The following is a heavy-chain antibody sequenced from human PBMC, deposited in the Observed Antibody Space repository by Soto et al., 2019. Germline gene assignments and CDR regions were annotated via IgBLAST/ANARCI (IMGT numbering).Heavy chain of an antibody. CDR1: GGTFSNSA. D-gene: IGHD6-13*01. CDR3: ARDNPYTNSFGNWFDP. J-gene: IGHJ5*02. V-gene: IGHV1-69*01. Sequence: QVRLVQSGAEVNKTGSSVKVSCQASGGTFSNSAITWLRLAPGQELEWLRGIIHVFGTGNYAQKFQGRVTITADESTSTADMELNRLRSEDTAVYYCARDNPYTNSFGNWFDPWGQGTLVIVSS. CDR2: IIHVFGTG.